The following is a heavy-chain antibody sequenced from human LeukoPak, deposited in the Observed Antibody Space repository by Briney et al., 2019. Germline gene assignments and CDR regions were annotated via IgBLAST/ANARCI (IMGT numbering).Heavy chain of an antibody. CDR2: INPNNGDT. CDR3: ARDKKGYCSTTSCYREEIFQY. Sequence: GASVKVSCKASGYTFTDYYLHWVRQAPGQGLEWMGWINPNNGDTRYAQKFQGRVTMTRDTSISTAYMELSWLRSDDTAVYYCARDKKGYCSTTSCYREEIFQYWGQGPLVTVSS. V-gene: IGHV1-2*02. J-gene: IGHJ4*02. D-gene: IGHD2-2*01. CDR1: GYTFTDYY.